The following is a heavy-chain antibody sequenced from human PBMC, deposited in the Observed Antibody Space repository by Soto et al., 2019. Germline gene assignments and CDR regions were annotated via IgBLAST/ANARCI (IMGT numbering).Heavy chain of an antibody. Sequence: GGSLRLSCAASGFTFSSYGMHWVRQAPGKGLEWVAVISYDGSNKYYADSVKGRFTISRDNSKNTLYLQMNSLRAEDTAVYYCAKDFSGQQQLAKTIDYWGQGTLVTVSS. D-gene: IGHD6-13*01. CDR1: GFTFSSYG. CDR2: ISYDGSNK. V-gene: IGHV3-30*18. J-gene: IGHJ4*02. CDR3: AKDFSGQQQLAKTIDY.